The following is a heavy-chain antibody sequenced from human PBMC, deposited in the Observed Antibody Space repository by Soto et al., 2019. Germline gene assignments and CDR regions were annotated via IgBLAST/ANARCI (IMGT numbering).Heavy chain of an antibody. CDR1: GYTFTNFY. Sequence: ASVKVSCKASGYTFTNFYMHWVRQAPGQGLEWMGIINPSGGTTSYAQKFQGRVIMTRDTSTSTVYMELSSLRSEDTAVYYCARDPSQTYYDILTAKFYFDYWGHGTLVTVSS. CDR3: ARDPSQTYYDILTAKFYFDY. D-gene: IGHD3-9*01. J-gene: IGHJ4*01. V-gene: IGHV1-46*01. CDR2: INPSGGTT.